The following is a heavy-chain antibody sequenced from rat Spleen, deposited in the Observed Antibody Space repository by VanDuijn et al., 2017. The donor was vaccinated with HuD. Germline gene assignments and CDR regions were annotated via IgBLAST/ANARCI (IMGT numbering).Heavy chain of an antibody. CDR1: GFTFSDYY. V-gene: IGHV5-20*01. D-gene: IGHD1-11*01. CDR3: ARHGSRRRVSYYFAY. CDR2: ISHDGGGT. Sequence: EVQLVESGGGLVQPGRSLKLSCAASGFTFSDYYMAWVRQAPTKGQEWVASISHDGGGTYYRDSVKGRFTISRDNAKSTLYLQMDSLRSEDTATYYCARHGSRRRVSYYFAYWGQGVMVTVSS. J-gene: IGHJ2*01.